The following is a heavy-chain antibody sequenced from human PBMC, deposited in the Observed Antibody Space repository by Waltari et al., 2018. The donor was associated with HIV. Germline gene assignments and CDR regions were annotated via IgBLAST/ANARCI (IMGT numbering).Heavy chain of an antibody. J-gene: IGHJ4*02. CDR1: GGSFSGYY. CDR3: ARDTDGSIDY. V-gene: IGHV4-34*02. Sequence: QVQLQQWGAGLLKPSETLSLTCAVYGGSFSGYYWSWIRQTPGKGLEWLGEIHHSGGTKYNPSLKSRVTISLDTSKNQFSLTLTSVTAADTAMYYCARDTDGSIDYWGRGTLVTVSS. D-gene: IGHD5-12*01. CDR2: IHHSGGT.